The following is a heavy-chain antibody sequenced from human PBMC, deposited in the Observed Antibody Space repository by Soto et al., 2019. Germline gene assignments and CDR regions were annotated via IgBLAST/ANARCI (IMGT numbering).Heavy chain of an antibody. Sequence: SETLSLTCAVYGGSFSGYYWSWIRQPPGKGLEWIGEINHSGSTKYNPSLKSRVTISVDTSKNQFSLKLSSVTAADTAVYYCVRGAARDGGYFAFDIWGQGTMVTVSS. D-gene: IGHD1-26*01. CDR1: GGSFSGYY. CDR3: VRGAARDGGYFAFDI. J-gene: IGHJ3*02. V-gene: IGHV4-34*01. CDR2: INHSGST.